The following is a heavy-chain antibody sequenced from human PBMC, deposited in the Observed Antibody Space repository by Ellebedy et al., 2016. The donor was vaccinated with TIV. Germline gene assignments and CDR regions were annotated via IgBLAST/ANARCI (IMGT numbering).Heavy chain of an antibody. Sequence: GGSLRLXXAASGFTFSSYAMHWVRQAPGKGLEWVAVISYDGSNKYYADSVKGRFTISRDNSKNTLYLQMNSLRAEDTAVYYCARSGLDPWGFLDANWFDPWGQGTLVTVSS. CDR2: ISYDGSNK. CDR1: GFTFSSYA. J-gene: IGHJ5*02. D-gene: IGHD3/OR15-3a*01. V-gene: IGHV3-30-3*01. CDR3: ARSGLDPWGFLDANWFDP.